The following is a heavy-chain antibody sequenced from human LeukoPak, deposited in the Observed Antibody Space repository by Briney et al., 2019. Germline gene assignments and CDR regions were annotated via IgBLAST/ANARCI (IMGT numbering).Heavy chain of an antibody. V-gene: IGHV4-59*08. Sequence: TPSLTCTVSGGSISTYYWSWVRQPPGKGLEWIGYICSSGSTNYNPPLKTRVTMSVDTSKNQFSLKLSSVTAADTAVYYCARHPSAVAGKTFDCWGQGTLVTVSS. CDR1: GGSISTYY. D-gene: IGHD6-19*01. J-gene: IGHJ4*02. CDR3: ARHPSAVAGKTFDC. CDR2: ICSSGST.